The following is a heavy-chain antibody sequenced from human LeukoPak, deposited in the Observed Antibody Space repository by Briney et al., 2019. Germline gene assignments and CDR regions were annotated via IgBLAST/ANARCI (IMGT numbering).Heavy chain of an antibody. J-gene: IGHJ4*02. D-gene: IGHD2-21*01. CDR2: ISSSSSTI. V-gene: IGHV3-48*01. CDR3: AGESLNDCGGDCYTFDY. CDR1: GFTFSSYT. Sequence: QPGGSLRLSCAASGFTFSSYTMNWVRQAPGKGLEWVSYISSSSSTIYYADSVKGRFTISRDNAKNSLYLQMSSLRAEDTAVYYCAGESLNDCGGDCYTFDYWGQGTLVTVSS.